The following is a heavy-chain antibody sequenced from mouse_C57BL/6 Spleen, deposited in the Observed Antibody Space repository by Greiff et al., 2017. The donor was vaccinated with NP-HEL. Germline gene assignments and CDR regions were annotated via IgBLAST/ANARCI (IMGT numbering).Heavy chain of an antibody. J-gene: IGHJ1*03. D-gene: IGHD4-1*02. Sequence: VQLQQSGPELVKPGASVKISCKASGYSFTGYYMNWVKQSPEKSLEWIGEINPSTGGTTYNQKFKAKATLTVDKSSSTAYMQLKSLTSEDSAVYYCARLQLGLRYFDVWGTGTTVTVSS. CDR2: INPSTGGT. CDR3: ARLQLGLRYFDV. V-gene: IGHV1-42*01. CDR1: GYSFTGYY.